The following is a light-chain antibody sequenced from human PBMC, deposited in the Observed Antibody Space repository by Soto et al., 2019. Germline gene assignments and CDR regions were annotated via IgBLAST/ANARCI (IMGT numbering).Light chain of an antibody. J-gene: IGKJ1*01. CDR2: DAS. Sequence: ESVLTQSAATLSLSPGERATLSCRASQSVSSYLAWYQQKPGQAPRLLIYDASNRATGIPARFSGSGSGTDFTLTISSLEPEDFAVYYCQQRSNWPRFGHGTKVDIK. CDR3: QQRSNWPR. V-gene: IGKV3-11*01. CDR1: QSVSSY.